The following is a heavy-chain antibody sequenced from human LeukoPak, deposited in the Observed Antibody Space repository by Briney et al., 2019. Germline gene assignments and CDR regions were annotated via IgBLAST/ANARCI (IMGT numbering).Heavy chain of an antibody. J-gene: IGHJ5*02. CDR3: AREFGSSSTGWFDP. CDR1: GYTFTNYG. V-gene: IGHV1-18*01. D-gene: IGHD6-6*01. CDR2: ISAYNGNT. Sequence: ASVKVSCRASGYTFTNYGVSWVRQAPGQGLEWMGWISAYNGNTKYEQKLQGRLTMTTDTSTSTAYMELRSLRSDDTAVYYCAREFGSSSTGWFDPWGQGTLVTVSS.